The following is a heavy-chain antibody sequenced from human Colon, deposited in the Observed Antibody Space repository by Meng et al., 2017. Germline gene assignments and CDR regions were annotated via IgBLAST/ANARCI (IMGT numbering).Heavy chain of an antibody. D-gene: IGHD3-10*01. Sequence: SETLSLTCSVSGVSIINTNYFWAWIRQPPGQGLEWLASIYYRGPTYYNPSLRSRVTISIDPSKNQFSLNLNSVTAADTAVYYCAKEGRFGELWDYWGQGMLVTVSS. CDR3: AKEGRFGELWDY. CDR1: GVSIINTNYF. CDR2: IYYRGPT. J-gene: IGHJ4*02. V-gene: IGHV4-39*07.